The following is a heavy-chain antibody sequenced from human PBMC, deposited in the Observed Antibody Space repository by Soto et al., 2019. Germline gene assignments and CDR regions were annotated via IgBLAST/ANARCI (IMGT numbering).Heavy chain of an antibody. CDR3: AKDLLTVTTFPYYYGMDV. J-gene: IGHJ6*02. V-gene: IGHV3-30*18. Sequence: QVQLVESGGGVVQPGRSLRLSCAASGFTFSGYGMHWVRQAPGKGLEWVAVISYDGSNKYYADSVKGRFTISRDNSKNTLYLQMNSLRAEDTAVYYCAKDLLTVTTFPYYYGMDVWGQGTTVTVSS. D-gene: IGHD4-17*01. CDR1: GFTFSGYG. CDR2: ISYDGSNK.